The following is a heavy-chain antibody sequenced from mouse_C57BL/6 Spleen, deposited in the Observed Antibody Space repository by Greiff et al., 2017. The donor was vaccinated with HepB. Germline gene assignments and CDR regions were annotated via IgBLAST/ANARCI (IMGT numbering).Heavy chain of an antibody. V-gene: IGHV5-17*01. CDR3: ATNWVYYFDY. CDR2: ISSGSSTI. D-gene: IGHD4-1*01. CDR1: GFTFSDYG. Sequence: EVQRVESGGGLVKPGGSLKLSCAASGFTFSDYGMHWVRQAPEKGLEWVAYISSGSSTIYYADTVKGRFTISRDNAKNTLFLQMTSLRSEDTAMYYGATNWVYYFDYWGQGTTLTVSS. J-gene: IGHJ2*01.